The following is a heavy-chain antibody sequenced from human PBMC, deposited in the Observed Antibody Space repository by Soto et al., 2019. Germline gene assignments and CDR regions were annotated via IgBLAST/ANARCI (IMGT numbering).Heavy chain of an antibody. J-gene: IGHJ6*03. CDR2: IYSGGST. CDR3: SGVGVVRPSSAYYYYYYMDV. CDR1: GFTVSSNY. V-gene: IGHV3-66*01. D-gene: IGHD3-3*01. Sequence: PGGSLRLSCAASGFTVSSNYMSWVRQAPGKGLEWVSVIYSGGSTYYADSVKGRFTISRDNSKNTLYLQMNSLRAEDTAVYYCSGVGVVRPSSAYYYYYYMDVWGKGTTVTVSS.